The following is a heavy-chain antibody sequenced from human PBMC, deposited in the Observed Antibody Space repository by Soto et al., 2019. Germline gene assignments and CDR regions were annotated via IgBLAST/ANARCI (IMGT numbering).Heavy chain of an antibody. V-gene: IGHV4-39*01. CDR1: GGSISSGTSY. J-gene: IGHJ5*01. D-gene: IGHD6-13*01. CDR3: AKVQQQYICFDF. Sequence: SETLSLTCTVSGGSISSGTSYWGWIRQPPGKGLEWIGSIYYSGSTYYNPSLKSRVTISVDTSKNQFSLNLSSVTAADTAVYYCAKVQQQYICFDFWGQGTLVTVSS. CDR2: IYYSGST.